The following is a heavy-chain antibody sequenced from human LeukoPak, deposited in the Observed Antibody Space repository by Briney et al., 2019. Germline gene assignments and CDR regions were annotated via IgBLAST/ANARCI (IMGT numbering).Heavy chain of an antibody. V-gene: IGHV3-74*01. J-gene: IGHJ4*02. CDR1: GFTFSSYW. CDR3: ARVASYDFWSGYCPDY. CDR2: INSDGGST. Sequence: GGSLRLSCAASGFTFSSYWMHWGRQAPGKGLVWVSRINSDGGSTSYADSVKGRFTISRDNAKNTLYLQMNSLRAEDTAVYYCARVASYDFWSGYCPDYWGQGTLVTVSS. D-gene: IGHD3-3*01.